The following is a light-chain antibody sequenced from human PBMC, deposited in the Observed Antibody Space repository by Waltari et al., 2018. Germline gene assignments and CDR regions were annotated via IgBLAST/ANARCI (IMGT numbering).Light chain of an antibody. J-gene: IGLJ2*01. CDR3: SSYTSSGTVI. CDR2: DVS. V-gene: IGLV2-14*03. CDR1: GSDVGSYVY. Sequence: QSALTPPASVSGSPGQSITISCTGTGSDVGSYVYVSWYQQHPGKGPKLMIFDVSNRPSGVSNRFSGSKSGNTASLTISGLQAEDEGDYYCSSYTSSGTVIFGGGTKLTVL.